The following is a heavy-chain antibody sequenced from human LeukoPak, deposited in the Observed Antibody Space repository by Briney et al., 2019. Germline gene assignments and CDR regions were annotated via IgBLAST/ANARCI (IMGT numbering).Heavy chain of an antibody. CDR1: GFTFSNYA. CDR2: ISGSGDNT. CDR3: AKVHAGGYFDY. V-gene: IGHV3-23*01. J-gene: IGHJ4*02. Sequence: PGGSLRLSCAASGFTFSNYAMSWLRQAPGKGLEWVSAISGSGDNTYYADSVKGRFTVSRDNSKNTLYLQMNSLRAEDTAVYYCAKVHAGGYFDYWGQGTLVTVSS. D-gene: IGHD3-16*01.